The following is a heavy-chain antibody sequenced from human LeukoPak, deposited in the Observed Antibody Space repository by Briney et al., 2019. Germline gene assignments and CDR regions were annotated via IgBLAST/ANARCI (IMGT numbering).Heavy chain of an antibody. CDR3: ARGYYDILTGYFIDY. CDR1: GGSFSGYY. V-gene: IGHV4-34*01. Sequence: SETLSLTCAVYGGSFSGYYWSWTRQPPGKGLEWIGEINHSGSTNYNPSLKSRVTISVDTSKNQFSLKLSSVTAADTAVCYCARGYYDILTGYFIDYWGQGTLVTVSS. J-gene: IGHJ4*02. CDR2: INHSGST. D-gene: IGHD3-9*01.